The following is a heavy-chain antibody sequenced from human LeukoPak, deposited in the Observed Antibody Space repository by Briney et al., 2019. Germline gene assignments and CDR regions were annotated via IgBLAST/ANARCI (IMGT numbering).Heavy chain of an antibody. Sequence: PGASLRLSCAASGFTFSSYAMSWVRQAPGKGLEWVSAISGSGGSTYYADPVKGRFTISRDNSKTTLYLKMNSLRAEDTAVYYCAKEVVAARRYYYYGMDVWGQGTTVTVSS. CDR2: ISGSGGST. D-gene: IGHD6-6*01. J-gene: IGHJ6*02. V-gene: IGHV3-23*01. CDR3: AKEVVAARRYYYYGMDV. CDR1: GFTFSSYA.